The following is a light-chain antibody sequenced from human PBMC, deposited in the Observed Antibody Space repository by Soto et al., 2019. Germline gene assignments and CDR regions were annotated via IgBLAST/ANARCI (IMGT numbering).Light chain of an antibody. V-gene: IGKV2-30*02. CDR2: KVS. CDR1: QSLVHSDGIAY. CDR3: MQGTHWPIT. J-gene: IGKJ5*01. Sequence: DGLMTQSPLSLPVTLGQPASISCRSNQSLVHSDGIAYFSWFQQRPGRSPRRLIYKVSNRDSGVPARFSGSGSGTDFALKISRVEAEDVRVYYCMQGTHWPITFGQGTRLEI.